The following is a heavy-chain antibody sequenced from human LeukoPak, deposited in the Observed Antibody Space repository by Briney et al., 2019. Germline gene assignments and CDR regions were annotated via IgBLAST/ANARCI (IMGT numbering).Heavy chain of an antibody. J-gene: IGHJ4*02. Sequence: SETLSLTCAVSGYSISSGYYWGWIRQPPGKGLEWIGSIYHSGSTYYNPSLKSRVTISVDTSKNQFSLKLSSVTAADSAVYYCARHDRGRTARYWGQGTLVTVSS. V-gene: IGHV4-38-2*01. D-gene: IGHD3-10*01. CDR1: GYSISSGYY. CDR3: ARHDRGRTARY. CDR2: IYHSGST.